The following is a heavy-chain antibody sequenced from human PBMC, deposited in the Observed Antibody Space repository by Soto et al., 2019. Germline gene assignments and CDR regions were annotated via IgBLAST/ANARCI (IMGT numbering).Heavy chain of an antibody. D-gene: IGHD3-10*01. CDR1: GGSISSSSYY. J-gene: IGHJ4*02. Sequence: SETLSLTCTVSGGSISSSSYYWGWIRQPPGKGLEWIGSIYYSGSTYYNPSLKSRVTISVDTSKNQFSLKLSSVTAADTAVYYCARQGFGELLSEYYFDYWGQGTLVTVSS. CDR2: IYYSGST. CDR3: ARQGFGELLSEYYFDY. V-gene: IGHV4-39*01.